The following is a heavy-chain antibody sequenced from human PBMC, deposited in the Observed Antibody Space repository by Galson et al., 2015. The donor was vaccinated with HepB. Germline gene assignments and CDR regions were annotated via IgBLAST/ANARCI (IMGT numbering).Heavy chain of an antibody. V-gene: IGHV3-23*01. CDR3: ARSGQWLAPYNFDY. D-gene: IGHD6-19*01. CDR2: VSGSGDNR. CDR1: GFTFNNFA. J-gene: IGHJ4*02. Sequence: SLRLSCAASGFTFNNFAMGWVRQAPGKGLEWVSAVSGSGDNRYYADSVRGRFTISRDNSKTTLYLQMNSLRAEDTAVYYCARSGQWLAPYNFDYWGQGTLVTVSS.